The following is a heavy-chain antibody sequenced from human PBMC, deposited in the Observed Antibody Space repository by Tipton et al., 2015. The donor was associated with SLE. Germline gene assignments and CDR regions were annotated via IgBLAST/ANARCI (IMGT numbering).Heavy chain of an antibody. Sequence: GASISSYSWSWIRQPPGKGMEWIGYISYRGNTDYNPSLKSRVTISVDTSKNQFSLKLSSVTAADTAVYYCARGYGDYSNWFVPWGQGSLVTVSS. CDR3: ARGYGDYSNWFVP. V-gene: IGHV4-59*01. CDR2: ISYRGNT. D-gene: IGHD4-17*01. J-gene: IGHJ5*02. CDR1: GASISSYS.